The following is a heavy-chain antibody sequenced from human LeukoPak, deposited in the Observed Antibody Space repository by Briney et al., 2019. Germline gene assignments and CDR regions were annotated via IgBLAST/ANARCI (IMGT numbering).Heavy chain of an antibody. J-gene: IGHJ3*02. Sequence: SETLSLTCTVSGGSISSSSYYWGWIRQPPGKGLEWIGSIYYSGSTYYNPSLKSRVTISVDTSKNQFSLKLSSVTAADTAVYYCARVPRGGAYCGGDCYPDAFDIWGQGTMVTVSS. CDR3: ARVPRGGAYCGGDCYPDAFDI. D-gene: IGHD2-21*02. CDR1: GGSISSSSYY. V-gene: IGHV4-39*07. CDR2: IYYSGST.